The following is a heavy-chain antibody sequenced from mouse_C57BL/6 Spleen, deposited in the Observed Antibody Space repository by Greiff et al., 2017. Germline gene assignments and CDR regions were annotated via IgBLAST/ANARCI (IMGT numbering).Heavy chain of an antibody. Sequence: VHLVESGAELMKPGASVKLSCKATGYTFTGYWIEWVKQRPGHGLEWIGEILPGSGSTNYNEKFKGKATFTADTSSNTAYIQLSSLTTEDSAIYYCARPHHDYAMDYWGQGTSVTVSS. CDR3: ARPHHDYAMDY. CDR1: GYTFTGYW. CDR2: ILPGSGST. V-gene: IGHV1-9*01. J-gene: IGHJ4*01.